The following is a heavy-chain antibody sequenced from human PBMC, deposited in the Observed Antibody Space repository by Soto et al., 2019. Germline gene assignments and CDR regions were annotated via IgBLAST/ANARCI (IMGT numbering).Heavy chain of an antibody. D-gene: IGHD3-22*01. Sequence: GGSLRLSCVGSGFRFSGGWMNWVRQAPGKGLEWVARIKGKADGGTTDYGVPVKGRFSISRDDSKNTVYLQMNSLKTEDTAVYYCAKPYYYDSSGYYEINWFDPWGQGTLVTVSS. CDR3: AKPYYYDSSGYYEINWFDP. CDR2: IKGKADGGTT. J-gene: IGHJ5*02. CDR1: GFRFSGGW. V-gene: IGHV3-15*07.